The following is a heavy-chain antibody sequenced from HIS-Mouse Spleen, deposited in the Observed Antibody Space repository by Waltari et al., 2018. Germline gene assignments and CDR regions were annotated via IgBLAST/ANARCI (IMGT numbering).Heavy chain of an antibody. V-gene: IGHV3-7*01. D-gene: IGHD1-26*01. CDR1: GFTFRSSW. CDR2: IKQDGSEK. Sequence: EVQLVESGGGLVQPGGSLRLSCAASGFTFRSSWMSWVRQAPGKGLEWVANIKQDGSEKYYVDSVKGRFTISRDNAKNSLYLQMNSLRAEDTAVYYCAREGDSGSYFDYWGQGTLVTVSS. CDR3: AREGDSGSYFDY. J-gene: IGHJ4*02.